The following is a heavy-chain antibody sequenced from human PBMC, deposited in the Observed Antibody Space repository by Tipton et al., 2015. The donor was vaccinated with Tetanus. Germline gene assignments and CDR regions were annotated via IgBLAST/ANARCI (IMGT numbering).Heavy chain of an antibody. CDR1: GFTFTRYA. CDR2: ITFDGNTK. V-gene: IGHV3-30-3*01. CDR3: AREDGGPTLDYFDP. D-gene: IGHD3-16*01. Sequence: SLRLSCSASGFTFTRYAMHWIRQVPGKGLEWLAVITFDGNTKYYADSVKGRFTLSRDNSQSTLYLQMNSLKVEDTAVYYCAREDGGPTLDYFDPWGQGALVLVSS. J-gene: IGHJ4*02.